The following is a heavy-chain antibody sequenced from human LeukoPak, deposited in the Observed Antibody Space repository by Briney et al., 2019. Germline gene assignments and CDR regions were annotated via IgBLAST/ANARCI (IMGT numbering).Heavy chain of an antibody. J-gene: IGHJ4*02. V-gene: IGHV1-18*04. CDR2: ISAHNGNT. CDR3: ARAQTTLLLDY. CDR1: GYTFTGYY. D-gene: IGHD4-11*01. Sequence: ALVKVSCKASGYTFTGYYMHWVRQAPGQGLQWMGWISAHNGNTNYAQKLQGRVTMTTDTSTSTVYMELRSLRSDDTAVYYCARAQTTLLLDYWGQGTLVTVSS.